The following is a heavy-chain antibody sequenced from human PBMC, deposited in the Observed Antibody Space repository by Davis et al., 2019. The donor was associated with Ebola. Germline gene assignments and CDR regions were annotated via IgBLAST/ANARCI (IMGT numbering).Heavy chain of an antibody. CDR3: ARGSDYSDYYYYGMDV. CDR1: GFTFSSYA. J-gene: IGHJ6*04. D-gene: IGHD4-11*01. V-gene: IGHV3-30*04. Sequence: GESLKISCAASGFTFSSYAMHWVRQAPGKGLEWVAVISYDGSNKYYADSVKGRFTISRDNSKNTLYLQMNSLRSEDTAVYYCARGSDYSDYYYYGMDVWGKGTTVTVSS. CDR2: ISYDGSNK.